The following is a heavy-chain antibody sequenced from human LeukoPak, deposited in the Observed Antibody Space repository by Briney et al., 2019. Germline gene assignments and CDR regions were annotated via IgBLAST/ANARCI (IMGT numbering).Heavy chain of an antibody. CDR1: GYNFAIYW. V-gene: IGHV5-51*01. CDR2: IFPGDSDT. D-gene: IGHD2-21*02. CDR3: ARWVTADRGKKDAFDI. J-gene: IGHJ3*02. Sequence: GEPLKISCETSGYNFAIYWVGWVRQMPGKGLEWMGLIFPGDSDTRYSPSFQGQVTFSADKSITTAYLQWGSLKASDTAMYYCARWVTADRGKKDAFDIWGQGTMVTVSS.